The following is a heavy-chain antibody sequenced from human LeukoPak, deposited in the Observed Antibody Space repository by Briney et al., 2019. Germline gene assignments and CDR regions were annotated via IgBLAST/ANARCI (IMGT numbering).Heavy chain of an antibody. CDR2: VNHDGSDT. Sequence: GGSLRLSCVVSGFTFSNYWMHWVRQAPGKGLVWVSRVNHDGSDTIYADSMKGRFTVSRDNAKYTVFLQMNSLRAEDTAVYYCARGGYQHGFDYWGQGARVTVSS. CDR1: GFTFSNYW. CDR3: ARGGYQHGFDY. V-gene: IGHV3-74*01. J-gene: IGHJ4*02. D-gene: IGHD2-2*01.